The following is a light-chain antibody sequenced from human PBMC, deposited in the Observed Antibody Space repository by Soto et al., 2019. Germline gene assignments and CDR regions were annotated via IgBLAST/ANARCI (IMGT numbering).Light chain of an antibody. CDR1: QSVSSY. CDR3: PERSRRPPT. Sequence: EIVLTQSTATLSLSPAERATLSCRAIQSVSSYLAGYLQKPGQAPRLLLYDASNRATGIPGRFSGSGSGTDYTLTISSLEPEDFSMYYCPERSRRPPTFGQGTRLEMK. V-gene: IGKV3-11*01. CDR2: DAS. J-gene: IGKJ5*01.